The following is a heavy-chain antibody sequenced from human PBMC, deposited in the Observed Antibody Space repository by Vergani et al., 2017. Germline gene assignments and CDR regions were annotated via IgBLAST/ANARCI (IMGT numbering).Heavy chain of an antibody. J-gene: IGHJ4*02. CDR2: ISYDGSNK. CDR3: ARSLYSSSSPDY. Sequence: QVQLVESGGGVVQPGRSLRLSCAASGCTFSSYAMHWVRQAPGKGLEWVAVISYDGSNKYYADSVKGRFTISRDNSKNTLYLQMNSLRAEDTAVYYCARSLYSSSSPDYWGQGTLVTVSS. CDR1: GCTFSSYA. V-gene: IGHV3-30-3*01. D-gene: IGHD6-6*01.